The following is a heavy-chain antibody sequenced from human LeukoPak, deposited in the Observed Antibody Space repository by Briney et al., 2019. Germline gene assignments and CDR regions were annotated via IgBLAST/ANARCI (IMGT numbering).Heavy chain of an antibody. CDR2: TYYRSTWYN. J-gene: IGHJ5*02. D-gene: IGHD2-2*01. CDR3: ARRLTQYDCFDP. CDR1: GESVSGNSVT. V-gene: IGHV6-1*01. Sequence: SQTLSLTCAISGESVSGNSVTWDWIRQSRSRGLEWLGRTYYRSTWYNDYAVSVRGRITVNPDTSKNQFSLHLNSVTPEDTAVYYCARRLTQYDCFDPWGQGILVTVSS.